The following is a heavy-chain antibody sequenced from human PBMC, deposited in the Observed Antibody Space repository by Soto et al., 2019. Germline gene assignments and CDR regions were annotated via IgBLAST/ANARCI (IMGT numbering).Heavy chain of an antibody. CDR3: ERIGITTSYGMDV. CDR1: GYSFTSYW. CDR2: IDPSDSYT. D-gene: IGHD4-4*01. J-gene: IGHJ6*02. V-gene: IGHV5-10-1*01. Sequence: GESLKISCKASGYSFTSYWISWVRQMPGKGLEWMGRIDPSDSYTNYSPSFQGHVTISTDKSISTAYLQWSSLKASDTAMYYCERIGITTSYGMDVWGQGTTVTVSS.